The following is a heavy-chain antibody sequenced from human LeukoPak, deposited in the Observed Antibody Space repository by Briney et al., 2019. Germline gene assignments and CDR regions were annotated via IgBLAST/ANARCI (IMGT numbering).Heavy chain of an antibody. J-gene: IGHJ5*02. D-gene: IGHD3-22*01. Sequence: ASVKVSCKASGYTFTSYDINWVRQATGQGLEWMGWMNPNSGNTGYAQKFQGRVTITRNTSISTAYMELSSLRSEDTAVYYCARARYDSSGYKTWGQGTLVTVSS. CDR1: GYTFTSYD. V-gene: IGHV1-8*03. CDR3: ARARYDSSGYKT. CDR2: MNPNSGNT.